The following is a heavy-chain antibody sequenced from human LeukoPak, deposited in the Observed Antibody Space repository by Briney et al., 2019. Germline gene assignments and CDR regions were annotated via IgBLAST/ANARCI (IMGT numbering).Heavy chain of an antibody. J-gene: IGHJ4*02. V-gene: IGHV3-74*01. CDR1: GFTLSSYW. Sequence: GGSLRLSCAASGFTLSSYWMHWVRQAPGKGLVWVSRIPTDETPTNYVDSVKGRFTISRDNAKNTLYLQMNSLRAEDTAVYYCARDYYFKIDYWGQGTLVTVSS. D-gene: IGHD3-22*01. CDR2: IPTDETPT. CDR3: ARDYYFKIDY.